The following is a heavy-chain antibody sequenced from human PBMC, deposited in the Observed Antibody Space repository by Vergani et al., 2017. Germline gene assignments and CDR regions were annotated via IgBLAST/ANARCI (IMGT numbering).Heavy chain of an antibody. D-gene: IGHD6-13*01. V-gene: IGHV3-30*02. CDR1: GGTFSSYA. J-gene: IGHJ4*02. CDR2: IRYDGSNK. CDR3: ARDEIAAAGAFDY. Sequence: QVQLVQSGAEVKKPGSSVKVSCKASGGTFSSYAISWVRQAPGKGLEWVAFIRYDGSNKYYADSVKGRFTISRDNSKNTLYLQMNSLRAEDTAVYYCARDEIAAAGAFDYWGQGTLVTVSS.